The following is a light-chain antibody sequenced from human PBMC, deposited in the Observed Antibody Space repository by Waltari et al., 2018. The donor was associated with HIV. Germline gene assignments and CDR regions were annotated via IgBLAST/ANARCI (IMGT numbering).Light chain of an antibody. CDR1: QDISNY. V-gene: IGKV1-33*01. CDR2: DAS. J-gene: IGKJ2*01. CDR3: QQYDNLPYT. Sequence: DIQMTQSPSSLSASVGDRVTITCQASQDISNYLNWYQQKPGKTPKFLIYDASNLETGVPSRFSGSGSGTDFTFTISSLQPEDIATYYCQQYDNLPYTFGQGTKLE.